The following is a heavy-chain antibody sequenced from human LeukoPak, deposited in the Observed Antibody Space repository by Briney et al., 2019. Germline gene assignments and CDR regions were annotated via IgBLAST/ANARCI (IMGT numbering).Heavy chain of an antibody. CDR2: ICGGGGST. D-gene: IGHD3-10*01. CDR1: GFTLSSYA. CDR3: AKGIVRGVGAAFDI. J-gene: IGHJ3*02. Sequence: QPGGSLRLSCAASGFTLSSYAMRWVRKAPGGGLEWDSAICGGGGSTYYADSGKGRFTISRDNSKNTLYLQMNRLIAEHTAVYYCAKGIVRGVGAAFDIWGQGTMVTVSS. V-gene: IGHV3-23*01.